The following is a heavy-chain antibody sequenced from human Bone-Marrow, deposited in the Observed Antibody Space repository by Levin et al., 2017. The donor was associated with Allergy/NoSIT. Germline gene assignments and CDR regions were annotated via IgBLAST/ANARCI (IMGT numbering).Heavy chain of an antibody. CDR2: IYHSGST. Sequence: SETLSLTCAVSGGSISSSNWWSWVRQPPGKGLEWIGEIYHSGSTNYNPSLKSRVTISVDKSKNQFSLKLSSVTAADTAVYYCARLLWFGELLGPFGYYFDYWGQGTLVTVSS. V-gene: IGHV4-4*02. J-gene: IGHJ4*02. D-gene: IGHD3-10*01. CDR1: GGSISSSNW. CDR3: ARLLWFGELLGPFGYYFDY.